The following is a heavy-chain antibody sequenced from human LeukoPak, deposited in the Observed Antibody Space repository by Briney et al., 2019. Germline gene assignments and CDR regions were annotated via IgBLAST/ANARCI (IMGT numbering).Heavy chain of an antibody. D-gene: IGHD6-13*01. CDR2: IYYSGST. Sequence: SETLSLTCTVSGGSISSSSYYWGWIRQPPGKGLEWIGSIYYSGSTYYNPSLKSRVTISVDTSKNQFSLKLSSVTAADTAVYYCARTPPAGTGLHYFDYWGQGTLVTVSS. V-gene: IGHV4-39*07. J-gene: IGHJ4*02. CDR3: ARTPPAGTGLHYFDY. CDR1: GGSISSSSYY.